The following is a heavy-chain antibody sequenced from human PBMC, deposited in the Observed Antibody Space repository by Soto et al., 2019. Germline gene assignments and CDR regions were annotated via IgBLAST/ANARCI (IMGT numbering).Heavy chain of an antibody. CDR1: AFTFNNYA. Sequence: EVQLLESGGGLVQPGGSLSLSCAASAFTFNNYAMSWVRQAPGKGLEWVSGIGGSGRTTYYADSVKGRFTISRDNSKNTLYLQMNNLRAEDTAVYYCAGRVGATNYGMDVWGQGTTVTVSS. D-gene: IGHD1-26*01. J-gene: IGHJ6*02. CDR3: AGRVGATNYGMDV. CDR2: IGGSGRTT. V-gene: IGHV3-23*01.